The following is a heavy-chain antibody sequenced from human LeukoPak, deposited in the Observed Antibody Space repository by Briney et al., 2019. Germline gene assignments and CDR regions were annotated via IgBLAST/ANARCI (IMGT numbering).Heavy chain of an antibody. D-gene: IGHD3-10*01. Sequence: GGSLRLSCAASGFTVSSNYMSWVRQAPGKGLEWVSVIYSGGSTYYADSVKGRFTISRDNSKNTLYLQMNSLRAEDTAVYYCANYGSGRGYYYYYTDVWGKGTTATVSS. J-gene: IGHJ6*03. CDR2: IYSGGST. CDR1: GFTVSSNY. V-gene: IGHV3-53*01. CDR3: ANYGSGRGYYYYYTDV.